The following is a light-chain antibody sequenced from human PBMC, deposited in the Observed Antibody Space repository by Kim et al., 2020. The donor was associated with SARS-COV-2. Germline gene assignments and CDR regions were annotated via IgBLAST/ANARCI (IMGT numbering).Light chain of an antibody. CDR3: ASYTSMDYV. V-gene: IGLV2-14*03. J-gene: IGLJ1*01. Sequence: PGQSITISCTGTSSDIGDYNYVSWYQQYPGKAPQVILYDVNNPPSGVSDRFSGSKSGNTASLTISGLEAEDEAIYYCASYTSMDYVFGTGTKVTVL. CDR2: DVN. CDR1: SSDIGDYNY.